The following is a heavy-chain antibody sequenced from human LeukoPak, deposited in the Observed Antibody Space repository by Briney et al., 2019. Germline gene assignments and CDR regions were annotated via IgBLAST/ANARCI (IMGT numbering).Heavy chain of an antibody. V-gene: IGHV1-24*01. CDR3: ARSSGYYGPHYYYYGMDV. Sequence: ASVKVSCKVSGYTLTELSIHWVRQAPGKGLEWMGGFDPEDGETIYAQKFQGRLTMTTDTSTSTAYMELRSLRSDDTAVYYCARSSGYYGPHYYYYGMDVWGQGTTVTVSS. CDR1: GYTLTELS. CDR2: FDPEDGET. D-gene: IGHD3-22*01. J-gene: IGHJ6*02.